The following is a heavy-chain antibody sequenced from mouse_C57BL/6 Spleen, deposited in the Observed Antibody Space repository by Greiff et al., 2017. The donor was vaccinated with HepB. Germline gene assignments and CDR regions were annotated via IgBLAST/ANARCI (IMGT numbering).Heavy chain of an antibody. V-gene: IGHV1-19*01. CDR2: INPYNGGT. CDR1: GYTFTDYY. Sequence: EVQLQQSGPVLVKPGASVKMSCKASGYTFTDYYMNWVKQSHGKSLEWIGVINPYNGGTSYNQKFKGKATLTVDKSSSTAYMELNSLTSEDSAVYYCARAGSLGAMDYWGQGTSVTVSS. D-gene: IGHD6-1*01. J-gene: IGHJ4*01. CDR3: ARAGSLGAMDY.